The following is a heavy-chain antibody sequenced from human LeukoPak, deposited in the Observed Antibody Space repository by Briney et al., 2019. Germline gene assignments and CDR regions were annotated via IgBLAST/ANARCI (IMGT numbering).Heavy chain of an antibody. J-gene: IGHJ6*02. CDR2: IIPIFGIA. CDR3: ARKDTAMATGYYGMDV. D-gene: IGHD5-18*01. CDR1: GGTFSSYA. Sequence: GASVKVSCKASGGTFSSYAISWVRQAPGQGLEWMGRIIPIFGIANYAQKFQGRVTITADKSTSTAYMELSSLRSEDTAVYYCARKDTAMATGYYGMDVWGQGTTVTVSS. V-gene: IGHV1-69*04.